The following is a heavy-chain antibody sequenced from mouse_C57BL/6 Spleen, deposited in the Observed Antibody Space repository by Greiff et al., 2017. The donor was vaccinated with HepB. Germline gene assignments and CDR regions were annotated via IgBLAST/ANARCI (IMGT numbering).Heavy chain of an antibody. CDR1: GYTFTDYY. J-gene: IGHJ4*01. Sequence: VQLQQSGPVLVKPGASVKMSCKASGYTFTDYYMNWVKQSHGKSLEWIGVINPYNGGTSYNQKFKGKATLTVDKSSSTAYMELNSLTSEDSAVYYCASSYDYDDYAMDYWGQGTSVTVSS. CDR2: INPYNGGT. V-gene: IGHV1-19*01. CDR3: ASSYDYDDYAMDY. D-gene: IGHD2-4*01.